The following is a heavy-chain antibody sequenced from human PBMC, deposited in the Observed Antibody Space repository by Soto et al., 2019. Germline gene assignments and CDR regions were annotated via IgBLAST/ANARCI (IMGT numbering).Heavy chain of an antibody. Sequence: EEQLVESGGGLVQPGGSLRLSCAAAGFTFSSYWMHWVRQAPGKGLVWVSRINPDGSITTYADSVKGRFTISRDNAKNTLYLQMNSLRGDYTAVYYCARVPIGKYGVWNYWGQGTLVTVSS. D-gene: IGHD1-1*01. V-gene: IGHV3-74*01. CDR2: INPDGSIT. J-gene: IGHJ4*02. CDR1: GFTFSSYW. CDR3: ARVPIGKYGVWNY.